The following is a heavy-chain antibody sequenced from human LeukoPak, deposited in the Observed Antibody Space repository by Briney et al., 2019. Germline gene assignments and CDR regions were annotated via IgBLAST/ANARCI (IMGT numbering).Heavy chain of an antibody. CDR1: GLTFSSYG. CDR2: ISYDGSSK. Sequence: PGGSLRLSCAASGLTFSSYGMYWVRQAPGKGLEWVAVISYDGSSKYYADSVKGRFTTSRDNAKNSLFLQMNSLRAEDTAVYYCARVSTGSEYFDYWGQGTLVTVSS. V-gene: IGHV3-30*03. J-gene: IGHJ4*02. CDR3: ARVSTGSEYFDY.